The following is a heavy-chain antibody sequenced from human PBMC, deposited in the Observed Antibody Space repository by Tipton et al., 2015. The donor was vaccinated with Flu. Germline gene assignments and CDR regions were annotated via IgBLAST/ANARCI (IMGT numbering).Heavy chain of an antibody. J-gene: IGHJ4*02. CDR2: IYFSGST. Sequence: TLSLTCTVSGGSISSRSFYWGWIRQPPGKGLEWIGTIYFSGSTYYNPSLKSRVTISTDTSKNQLSLKVSSVTAADTAVYYCATEYRGGGNRYYFDYWGQGTLVTVSS. D-gene: IGHD4-23*01. CDR3: ATEYRGGGNRYYFDY. V-gene: IGHV4-39*07. CDR1: GGSISSRSFY.